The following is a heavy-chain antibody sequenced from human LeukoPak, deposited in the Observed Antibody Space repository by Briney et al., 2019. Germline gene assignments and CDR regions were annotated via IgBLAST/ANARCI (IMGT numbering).Heavy chain of an antibody. CDR3: ARPRRLDEYICGSGHDY. D-gene: IGHD6-6*01. V-gene: IGHV4-34*01. Sequence: SETLSLTCAVYGGSFSGYYWSWIRQPPGKGLEWIGEINHSGSTNYNPSLKSRVTISVDTSKNQFSLKLSSVTAADTAVYYCARPRRLDEYICGSGHDYWGQGTLVTVSS. J-gene: IGHJ4*02. CDR2: INHSGST. CDR1: GGSFSGYY.